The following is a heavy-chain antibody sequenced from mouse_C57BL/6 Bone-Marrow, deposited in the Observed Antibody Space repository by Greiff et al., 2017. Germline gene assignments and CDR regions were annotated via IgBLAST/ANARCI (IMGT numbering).Heavy chain of an antibody. CDR1: GYTFTSYW. V-gene: IGHV1-55*01. CDR3: ARSGTTVIVEV. Sequence: QVQLQQPGAELVKPGASVKMSCKASGYTFTSYWITWVKQRPGQGLEWIGDIYPGSGSTNYNEKFKSKATLTVDTSSSTAYMQLSILTSVDSAVFYCARSGTTVIVEVWGTGTTVTVSS. J-gene: IGHJ1*03. CDR2: IYPGSGST. D-gene: IGHD1-1*01.